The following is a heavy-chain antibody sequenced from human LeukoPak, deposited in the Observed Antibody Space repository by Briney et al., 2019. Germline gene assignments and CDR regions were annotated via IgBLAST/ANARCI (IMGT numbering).Heavy chain of an antibody. J-gene: IGHJ4*02. Sequence: PGGSLRLSCAASGFTFSTYWMHWVRQTPGKGLVWVSRINTDGSTTNYADSVKGRFTVSRDNAKNTLYLQMNNLRVEDTAVYYCASLIGGSYPFDCWGQGALVTVSS. CDR1: GFTFSTYW. V-gene: IGHV3-74*01. D-gene: IGHD1-26*01. CDR2: INTDGSTT. CDR3: ASLIGGSYPFDC.